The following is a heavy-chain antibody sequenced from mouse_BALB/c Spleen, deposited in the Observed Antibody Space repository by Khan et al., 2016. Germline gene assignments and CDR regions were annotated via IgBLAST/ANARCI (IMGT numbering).Heavy chain of an antibody. D-gene: IGHD1-1*01. CDR2: INPDSSTI. V-gene: IGHV4-1*02. CDR3: ARAGYYGYLAY. Sequence: EGKLLESGGGLVQPGGSLKLSCAASGFDFSRYWMSWVRQAPGKGLEWIGEINPDSSTINYTPSLKDKFIISRDNAKNTLYLQMSQVRSEDTALYYCARAGYYGYLAYWGQGTLVTVSA. CDR1: GFDFSRYW. J-gene: IGHJ3*01.